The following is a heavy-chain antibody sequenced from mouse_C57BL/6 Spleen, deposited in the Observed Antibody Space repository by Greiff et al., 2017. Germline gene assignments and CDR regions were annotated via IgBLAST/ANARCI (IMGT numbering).Heavy chain of an antibody. CDR1: GYTFTSYW. V-gene: IGHV1-55*01. J-gene: IGHJ2*01. CDR3: ARSTTTVVVESYFDY. CDR2: IYPGSGST. Sequence: VQLQQPGAELVKPGASVKMSCKASGYTFTSYWITWVKQRPGQGLEWIGDIYPGSGSTNYNEKFKSKATLTVDTSSSTAYMQLSSLTSEDSAVYYCARSTTTVVVESYFDYWGQGTTLTVSS. D-gene: IGHD1-1*01.